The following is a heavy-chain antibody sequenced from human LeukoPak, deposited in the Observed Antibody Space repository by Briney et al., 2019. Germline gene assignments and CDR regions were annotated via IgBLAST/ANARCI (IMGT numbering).Heavy chain of an antibody. D-gene: IGHD2-15*01. CDR2: ITSTDSST. V-gene: IGHV3-48*01. CDR1: GFTFSSYS. CDR3: VRDSSWSFDY. Sequence: GGSLRLSCAASGFTFSSYSMNWVRQAPGKGLEWVSYITSTDSSTHFADSVKGRFTISRDNAKNSLYLQMNSLRGEDTAVYYCVRDSSWSFDYWGQGTLVTVSS. J-gene: IGHJ4*02.